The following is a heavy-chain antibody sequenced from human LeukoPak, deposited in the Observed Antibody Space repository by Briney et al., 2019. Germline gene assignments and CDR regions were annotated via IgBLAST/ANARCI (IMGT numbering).Heavy chain of an antibody. Sequence: SETLSLTCTVSGGSVSNYYWSWIRQSPGKGLEWIGYIYYTETSYNPSLKSRVTISADTSKNQFSLKLYSVTAADTAVYYCAREGGRYYYGSGRYYFDYWGQGTLVTVSS. J-gene: IGHJ4*02. CDR1: GGSVSNYY. V-gene: IGHV4-59*02. D-gene: IGHD3-10*01. CDR2: IYYTET. CDR3: AREGGRYYYGSGRYYFDY.